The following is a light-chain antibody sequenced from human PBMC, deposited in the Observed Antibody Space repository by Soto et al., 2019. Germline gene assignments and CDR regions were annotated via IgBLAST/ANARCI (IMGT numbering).Light chain of an antibody. J-gene: IGKJ4*01. Sequence: EIVLTQSPDTLSLSLGERATLSCRASQSVTSSYLALYQQRPGQAPRLLIYDASSSAPGIPDRFSGSGSETVFTLSISRLEPEDFSVYYCQQYGSSPRLTFGGGTKVEI. CDR3: QQYGSSPRLT. V-gene: IGKV3-20*01. CDR1: QSVTSSY. CDR2: DAS.